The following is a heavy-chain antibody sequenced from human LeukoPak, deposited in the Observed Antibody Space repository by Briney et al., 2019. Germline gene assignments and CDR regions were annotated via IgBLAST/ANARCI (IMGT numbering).Heavy chain of an antibody. J-gene: IGHJ4*02. CDR1: GFTFSNYG. Sequence: GGSLRLSCSASGFTFSNYGMHWVRQAPGKGLEWVAVIWYDGRNKYYRDSVKGRFTISRENSENTLYLHMNSLRAEDTGVYYCARGNSSGGDWGQGTLVTVSS. V-gene: IGHV3-33*01. CDR2: IWYDGRNK. CDR3: ARGNSSGGD. D-gene: IGHD6-19*01.